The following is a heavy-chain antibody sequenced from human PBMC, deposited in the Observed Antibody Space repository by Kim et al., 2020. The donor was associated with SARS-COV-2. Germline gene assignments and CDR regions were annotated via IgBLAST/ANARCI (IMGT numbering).Heavy chain of an antibody. CDR3: ARMYSSSWYNFDY. Sequence: DTRDCPTCQGQVTISVDTSISTAYLQWTSLKAADTGIYYCARMYSSSWYNFDYWGQGTLVTVSS. CDR2: DT. J-gene: IGHJ4*02. V-gene: IGHV5-51*01. D-gene: IGHD2-2*01.